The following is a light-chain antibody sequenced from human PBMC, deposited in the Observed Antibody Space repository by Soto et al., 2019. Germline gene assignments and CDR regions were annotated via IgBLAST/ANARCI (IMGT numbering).Light chain of an antibody. Sequence: EIVMTQSPATLSVSPGKRVSLSCRASQTVSSDLAWYQQKPGQAPRLLIYGASTRATGIPARFSGSGSGTDFTLTISSLQSEDFAVYYCQQYNGWPRTFGQGTKVEIK. CDR1: QTVSSD. V-gene: IGKV3-15*01. J-gene: IGKJ1*01. CDR2: GAS. CDR3: QQYNGWPRT.